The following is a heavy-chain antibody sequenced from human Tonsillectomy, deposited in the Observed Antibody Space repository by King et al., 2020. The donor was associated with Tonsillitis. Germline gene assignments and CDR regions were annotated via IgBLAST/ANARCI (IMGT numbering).Heavy chain of an antibody. V-gene: IGHV1-8*01. Sequence: VQLVESGAEVKKPGASVKVSCKASGYTFTSYDINWVRQATGQGLEWMGWMNPNSGNTGYAQMFQGRVTMTRNTSISTAYMELSSLRSDDTAVYYCARALGYYDSSGYYPYYYYGMDVWGQGTTVTVS. CDR1: GYTFTSYD. J-gene: IGHJ6*02. CDR3: ARALGYYDSSGYYPYYYYGMDV. CDR2: MNPNSGNT. D-gene: IGHD3-22*01.